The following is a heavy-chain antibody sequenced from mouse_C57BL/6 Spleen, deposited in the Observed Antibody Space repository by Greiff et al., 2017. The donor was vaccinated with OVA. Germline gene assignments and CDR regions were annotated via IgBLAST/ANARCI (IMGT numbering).Heavy chain of an antibody. J-gene: IGHJ3*01. CDR2: IDPSDSYT. Sequence: VQLQQPGAELVMPGASVKLSCKASGYTFTSYWMHWVKQRPGQGLEWIGEIDPSDSYTNYNQKFKGKSTLTVDKSPSTAYMQLSSLTSEDSAVYYCARGGYYDYDAWFAYWGQGTLVTVSA. CDR1: GYTFTSYW. CDR3: ARGGYYDYDAWFAY. V-gene: IGHV1-69*01. D-gene: IGHD2-4*01.